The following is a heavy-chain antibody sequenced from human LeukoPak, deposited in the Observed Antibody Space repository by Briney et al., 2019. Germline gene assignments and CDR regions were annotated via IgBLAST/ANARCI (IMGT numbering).Heavy chain of an antibody. J-gene: IGHJ4*02. CDR2: INPNSGGT. V-gene: IGHV1-2*06. CDR3: ARGGVNYYDSTPLILFDY. Sequence: ASVKVSCKASGYTFTGYYMHWVRQAPGQGLEWMGRINPNSGGTNYAQKFQGRVTMTRDTSISTAYMELSRLRSDDTAVYYCARGGVNYYDSTPLILFDYWGQGTLVTVSS. CDR1: GYTFTGYY. D-gene: IGHD3-22*01.